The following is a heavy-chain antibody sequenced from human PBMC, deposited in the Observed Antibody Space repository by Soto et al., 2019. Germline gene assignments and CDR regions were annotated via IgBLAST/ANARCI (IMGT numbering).Heavy chain of an antibody. CDR2: ISYDGSNK. J-gene: IGHJ6*02. CDR1: GFTFISYA. V-gene: IGHV3-30-3*01. Sequence: GGSVRLSCAASGFTFISYAMHWVRQAPGKGLEWVAVISYDGSNKYYADSVKGRFTISRDNSKNTLYLQMNSLRAEDTAVYYCARNLPSGYYGSGSYYLYYYYGMDVWGQGTTVTVSS. D-gene: IGHD3-10*01. CDR3: ARNLPSGYYGSGSYYLYYYYGMDV.